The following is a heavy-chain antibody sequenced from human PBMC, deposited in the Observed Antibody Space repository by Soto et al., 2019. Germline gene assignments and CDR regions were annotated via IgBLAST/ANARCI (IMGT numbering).Heavy chain of an antibody. CDR1: GFILSDHY. CDR2: STDRATNYVT. J-gene: IGHJ4*02. CDR3: VRGHWGFDL. D-gene: IGHD3-16*01. V-gene: IGHV3-72*01. Sequence: EVQLVDSGGDLVQPGGSLRLSCVASGFILSDHYMDWVRQPPGKGLEGVCRSTDRATNYVTEYAASGKGRFTISRDDSKNSLYLQMNSLRIEDTAVYYCVRGHWGFDLWGQGTLVTVSS.